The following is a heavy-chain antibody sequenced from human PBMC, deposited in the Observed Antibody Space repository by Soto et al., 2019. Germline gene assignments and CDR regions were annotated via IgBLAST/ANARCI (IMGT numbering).Heavy chain of an antibody. CDR2: ISGSGGST. CDR3: AKKRVWYTAFDY. D-gene: IGHD6-19*01. CDR1: GFTFSSYA. J-gene: IGHJ4*02. V-gene: IGHV3-23*01. Sequence: EVQLLESGGGLVQPGGSLRLSCAASGFTFSSYAMSWVRQAPGKGLEWVSAISGSGGSTYYAASVKGRFTISRDNSTNSLYMQMDSLRAEDTAVYYCAKKRVWYTAFDYWGQGTLVTVSS.